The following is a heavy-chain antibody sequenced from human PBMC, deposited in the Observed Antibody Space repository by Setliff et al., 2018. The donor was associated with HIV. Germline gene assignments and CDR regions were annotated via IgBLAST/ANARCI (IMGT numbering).Heavy chain of an antibody. CDR3: ARALWWSDAFDI. J-gene: IGHJ3*02. D-gene: IGHD2-21*01. CDR2: INSAGSGA. CDR1: GFTFNYYA. Sequence: PGGSLRLSCAASGFTFNYYAMAWVRQAPGKGLEWVSIINSAGSGAHFADSVKGRFNISRDNSKKTLYLQMNNLRGEDTALYYCARALWWSDAFDIWGQGTMVTVSS. V-gene: IGHV3-23*03.